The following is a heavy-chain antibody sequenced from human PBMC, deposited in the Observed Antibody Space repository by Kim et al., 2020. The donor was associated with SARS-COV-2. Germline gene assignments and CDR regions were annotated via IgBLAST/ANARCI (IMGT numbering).Heavy chain of an antibody. CDR2: LHYSGST. CDR3: ARHEKDWYFDL. V-gene: IGHV4-30-4*01. CDR1: GDSISSGAYY. Sequence: TLSLTCQVSGDSISSGAYYWTWMRQPPGQALEWIGYLHYSGSTYYNPSLKSRVSMSLDSFSNQFSMKLRSVTAADTAFYYCARHEKDWYFDLWGRGTLVSVSS. J-gene: IGHJ2*01.